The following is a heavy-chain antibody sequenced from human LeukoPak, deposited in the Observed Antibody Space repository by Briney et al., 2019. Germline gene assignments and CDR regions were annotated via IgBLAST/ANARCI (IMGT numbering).Heavy chain of an antibody. CDR2: IKSKTDGGTK. J-gene: IGHJ4*02. V-gene: IGHV3-15*07. CDR1: GFTFSNAW. D-gene: IGHD3-22*01. CDR3: TTEEYHDSRVLDY. Sequence: PGGSLRLSCAASGFTFSNAWMNWVRQAPGKGLEWVGRIKSKTDGGTKDYAAPVKGRFTISRDDSKNTLYLQMNSLKTEDTAVYYCTTEEYHDSRVLDYWGQGTLVTVSS.